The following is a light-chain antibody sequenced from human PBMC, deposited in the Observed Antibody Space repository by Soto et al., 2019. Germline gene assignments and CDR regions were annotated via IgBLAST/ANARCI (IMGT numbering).Light chain of an antibody. CDR2: GAS. CDR1: QSVSNSF. CDR3: QQYGTSPIT. V-gene: IGKV3-20*01. Sequence: EIVLTQSPGTLSLSPGERATLSCRASQSVSNSFLAWYQQRPGQPPRLLIYGASSRATGIPDRFSGSGSGTDFTVTISRLEPEDFAVYYCQQYGTSPITVGQGTRLEMK. J-gene: IGKJ5*01.